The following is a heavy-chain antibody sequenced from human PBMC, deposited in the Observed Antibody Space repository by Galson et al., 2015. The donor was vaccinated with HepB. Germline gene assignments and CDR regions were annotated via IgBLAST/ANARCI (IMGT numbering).Heavy chain of an antibody. D-gene: IGHD3-10*01. CDR3: AKEGAGVIVPYYFDY. J-gene: IGHJ4*02. CDR2: ISYDGSDT. V-gene: IGHV3-30*18. CDR1: GFTFSTYG. Sequence: SLRLSCAASGFTFSTYGIHRVRQAPGKGLEWVAVISYDGSDTYYADSVKGRFTISRDNSKNTLYLQMNSLRAEDTAVYYCAKEGAGVIVPYYFDYWGQGTLVTVSS.